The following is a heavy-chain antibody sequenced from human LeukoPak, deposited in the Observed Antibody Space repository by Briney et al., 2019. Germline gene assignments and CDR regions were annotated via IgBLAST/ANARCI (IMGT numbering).Heavy chain of an antibody. CDR2: MNPNSGNT. CDR3: ARGGDVLLWFGELLYFDY. J-gene: IGHJ4*02. Sequence: GASVKVSCKASGYTFTSYDINWVRQATGQGLEWMGWMNPNSGNTGYAQKFQGRVTMTRNTSISTAYMELSSLRSEDTAVYYCARGGDVLLWFGELLYFDYWGQGTLVTVSS. V-gene: IGHV1-8*01. CDR1: GYTFTSYD. D-gene: IGHD3-10*01.